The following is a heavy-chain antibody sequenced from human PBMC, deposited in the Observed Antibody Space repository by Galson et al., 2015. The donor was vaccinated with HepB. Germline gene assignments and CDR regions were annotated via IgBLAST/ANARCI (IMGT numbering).Heavy chain of an antibody. V-gene: IGHV3-7*01. CDR2: IKEDGSKK. CDR1: GFTFSNYW. CDR3: AREVLTHGPSYYYYGMDV. Sequence: SLRLSCAVSGFTFSNYWMSWVRQAPGKGLEWVANIKEDGSKKYYVDSVKGRFTISRDNAENSLYLQVNSLRAEDTAIYYCAREVLTHGPSYYYYGMDVWGQGTTVTVSS. J-gene: IGHJ6*02. D-gene: IGHD2-8*01.